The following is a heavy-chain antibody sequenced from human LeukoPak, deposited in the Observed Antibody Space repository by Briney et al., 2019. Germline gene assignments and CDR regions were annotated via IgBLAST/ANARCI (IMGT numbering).Heavy chain of an antibody. CDR1: GFSFSSYA. V-gene: IGHV3-48*04. CDR2: ISSSGSTI. D-gene: IGHD3-22*01. Sequence: PGGSLRLSCATSGFSFSSYAMSWVRQAPGKGLEWVSYISSSGSTIYYADSVKGRFTISRDNAKNSLYLQMNSLRAEDTAVYYCARSEDYYDSSGYNDYWGQGTLVTVSS. J-gene: IGHJ4*02. CDR3: ARSEDYYDSSGYNDY.